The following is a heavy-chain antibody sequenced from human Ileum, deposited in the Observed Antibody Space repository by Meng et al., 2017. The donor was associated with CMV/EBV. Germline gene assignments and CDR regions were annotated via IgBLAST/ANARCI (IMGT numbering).Heavy chain of an antibody. Sequence: AASGCNVNRTWMDWVRQAPGRGLELVGRIKSKTDGGKTDYDAPVNGRFNISREESKNMLYLQMNSLKTEDTAVYYCTTEGCPKWFDPWGQGTLVTVSS. V-gene: IGHV3-15*01. D-gene: IGHD2-15*01. CDR2: IKSKTDGGKT. CDR3: TTEGCPKWFDP. J-gene: IGHJ5*02. CDR1: GCNVNRTW.